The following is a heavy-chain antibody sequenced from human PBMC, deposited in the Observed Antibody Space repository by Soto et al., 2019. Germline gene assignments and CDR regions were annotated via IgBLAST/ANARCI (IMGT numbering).Heavy chain of an antibody. Sequence: EVQLVESGGGLVQSGGSLRLSCAASGFTFSNYNMNWVRQAPGKGLEWLSYISSSGSNKYYADSVRGRFTISRDNAHNPLYLQMNSLRAEDTAVYYCARTGDEDCWGQGTLVTVSS. V-gene: IGHV3-48*01. CDR2: ISSSGSNK. D-gene: IGHD2-21*01. J-gene: IGHJ4*02. CDR1: GFTFSNYN. CDR3: ARTGDEDC.